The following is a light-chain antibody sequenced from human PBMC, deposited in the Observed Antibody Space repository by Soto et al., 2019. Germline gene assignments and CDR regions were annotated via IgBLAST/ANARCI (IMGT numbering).Light chain of an antibody. V-gene: IGKV3-11*01. J-gene: IGKJ2*01. CDR3: QQRSNWPPYT. Sequence: EIVLTQSPATLSLSPGERATLSCRASQSVSSYLAWYQQKPGQAPRLLIYDASNRATGIPARFSSSGCGTDVTLTISSLEPEDFAVYYCQQRSNWPPYTFGQGTKLEIK. CDR1: QSVSSY. CDR2: DAS.